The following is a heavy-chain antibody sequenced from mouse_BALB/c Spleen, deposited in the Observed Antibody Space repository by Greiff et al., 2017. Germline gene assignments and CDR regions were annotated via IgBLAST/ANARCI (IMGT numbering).Heavy chain of an antibody. V-gene: IGHV5-12-2*01. CDR2: ISNGGGST. J-gene: IGHJ4*01. CDR3: ARGYYAMDY. Sequence: DVKLVESGGGLVQPGGSLKLSCAASGFTFSSYTMSWVRQTPEKRLEWVAYISNGGGSTYYPDTVKGRFTISRDNAKNTLYLQMSSLKSEDTAMYYCARGYYAMDYWGQGTSVTVSS. CDR1: GFTFSSYT.